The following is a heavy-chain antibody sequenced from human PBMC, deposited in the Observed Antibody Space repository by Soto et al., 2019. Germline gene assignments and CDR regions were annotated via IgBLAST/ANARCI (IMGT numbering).Heavy chain of an antibody. CDR3: ARDAQGVFLHY. CDR2: ISAYNGNT. CDR1: GYTFTSYG. V-gene: IGHV1-18*01. D-gene: IGHD3-16*01. Sequence: ASVKVSCKASGYTFTSYGISWVRQAPGQGLEWMGWISAYNGNTNYAQKLQGRVTMTRDTSTSTAYMELRSLRSDDTAVYYCARDAQGVFLHYWAQRTPVTVSS. J-gene: IGHJ4*02.